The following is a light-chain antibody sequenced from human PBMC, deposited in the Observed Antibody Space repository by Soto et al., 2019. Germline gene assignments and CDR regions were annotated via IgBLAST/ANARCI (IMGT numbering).Light chain of an antibody. CDR1: QSVSNY. CDR2: DAS. Sequence: EIVLTQSPATLSLSPGERATLSCRASQSVSNYLTWYQQKPGQAPRLLIYDASNRATGIPAGFSGSGSGTGCTLTISSLEPEDFAIYYCQQHSTWPPKDTLGQGTKLEIK. CDR3: QQHSTWPPKDT. V-gene: IGKV3-11*01. J-gene: IGKJ2*01.